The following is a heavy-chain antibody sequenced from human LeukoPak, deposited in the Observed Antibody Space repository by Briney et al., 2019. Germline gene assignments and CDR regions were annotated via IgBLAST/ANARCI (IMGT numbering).Heavy chain of an antibody. J-gene: IGHJ1*01. CDR1: GFTFATSP. CDR2: SGTGGDT. CDR3: AKKIPGTYPYDT. Sequence: GGSLRLSCVASGFTFATSPMNWVRQAPGKGLEWVSTSGTGGDTYYADSVKGRFTISRDTSKNTLYLQMTSLRVEDTALYYCAKKIPGTYPYDTWGQGTLVTVSP. V-gene: IGHV3-23*01. D-gene: IGHD6-13*01.